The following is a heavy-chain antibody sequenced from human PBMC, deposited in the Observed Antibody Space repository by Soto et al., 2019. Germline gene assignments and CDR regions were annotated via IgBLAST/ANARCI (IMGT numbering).Heavy chain of an antibody. CDR1: GYSFTSYW. D-gene: IGHD3-22*01. CDR3: ARTYHYYDSSGYNWFDP. V-gene: IGHV5-51*01. CDR2: IYPGDSDT. J-gene: IGHJ5*02. Sequence: GESLKISCKGSGYSFTSYWIGWVRQMPGKGLEWMGIIYPGDSDTRYSPSFQGQVTISADKSISTAYLQWSSLKASDTAMYYCARTYHYYDSSGYNWFDPWGQVTLVTVSS.